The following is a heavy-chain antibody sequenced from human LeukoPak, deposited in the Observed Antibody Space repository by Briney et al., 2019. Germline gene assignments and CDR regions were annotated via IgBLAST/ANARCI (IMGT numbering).Heavy chain of an antibody. CDR3: AIREYDYYYYGMDV. Sequence: ASVKVSCKASGYTFTGYYMHWVRQAPGQGLEWMGWISVYNGNTNYAQKLQGRVTMTTDTSTSTAYMELRSLRSDDTAVYYCAIREYDYYYYGMDVWGQGTTVTVSS. D-gene: IGHD3-10*01. CDR2: ISVYNGNT. CDR1: GYTFTGYY. J-gene: IGHJ6*02. V-gene: IGHV1-18*04.